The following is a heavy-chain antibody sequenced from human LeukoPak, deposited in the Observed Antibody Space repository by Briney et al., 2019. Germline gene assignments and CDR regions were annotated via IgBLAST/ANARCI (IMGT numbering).Heavy chain of an antibody. CDR2: IYHSGST. CDR3: ARDQPVLRFLKD. V-gene: IGHV4-4*02. Sequence: SETLSLTCAVSGGSISSSNWWSWVRQPPGKGLEWIGEIYHSGSTYYNPSLKSRVTISVDRSKNQFSLKLSSVTAADTAVYYCARDQPVLRFLKDWGQGTLVTVSS. D-gene: IGHD3-3*01. CDR1: GGSISSSNW. J-gene: IGHJ4*02.